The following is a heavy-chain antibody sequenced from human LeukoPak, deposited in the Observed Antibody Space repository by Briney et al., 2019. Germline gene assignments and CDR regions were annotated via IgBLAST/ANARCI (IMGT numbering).Heavy chain of an antibody. V-gene: IGHV2-5*02. D-gene: IGHD1-26*01. CDR2: IYWDDDK. CDR1: GFSLSTSGVG. J-gene: IGHJ4*02. CDR3: AHRGRSGSYYSRPFDY. Sequence: ESGPTLVNPTQTLTLTCTFSGFSLSTSGVGVGWIRQPPGKALEWLALIYWDDDKWYSPSLKSRLTITTDTSKNQVVLTMTNMDPVDTATYYCAHRGRSGSYYSRPFDYWGQGTLVTVSS.